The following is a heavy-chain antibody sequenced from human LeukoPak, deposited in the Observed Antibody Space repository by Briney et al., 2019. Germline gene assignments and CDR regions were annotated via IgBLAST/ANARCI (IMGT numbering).Heavy chain of an antibody. J-gene: IGHJ4*02. Sequence: SETLPLTCTVSGGSISSYYWSWIRQPPGKGLEWIGYIYYSGSTNYNPSLKSRVTISVDTSKNQFSLKLSSVTAADTAVYYCARAIAVAAPFDYWGQGTLVTVSS. CDR1: GGSISSYY. D-gene: IGHD6-19*01. V-gene: IGHV4-59*01. CDR3: ARAIAVAAPFDY. CDR2: IYYSGST.